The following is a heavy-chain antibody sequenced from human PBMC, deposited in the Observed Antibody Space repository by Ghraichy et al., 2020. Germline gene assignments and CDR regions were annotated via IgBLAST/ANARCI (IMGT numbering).Heavy chain of an antibody. CDR1: GYSISTTNW. CDR2: IYSSGSA. CDR3: ARKAGGSYARGFDL. D-gene: IGHD3-16*01. V-gene: IGHV4-28*01. Sequence: TCAVSGYSISTTNWWAWIRQTPGKGLEWIGYIYSSGSAHYNPSLKSRVTMSVDTSKNQYSLQMTSVTSEDAAVYYCARKAGGSYARGFDLWGQGTKVTVSS. J-gene: IGHJ3*01.